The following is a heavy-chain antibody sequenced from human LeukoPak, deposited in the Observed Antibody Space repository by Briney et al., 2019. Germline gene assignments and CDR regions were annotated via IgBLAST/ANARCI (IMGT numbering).Heavy chain of an antibody. CDR1: GGSISSSSYY. CDR2: IYYSGST. CDR3: ARGDYGEHYFDY. Sequence: SSETLSLTCTVSGGSISSSSYYWGWIRQPPGKGLEWIGSIYYSGSTYYNPSLKSRVTISVDRSKNQFSLKLSSVTAADTAVYYCARGDYGEHYFDYWGQGTLVTVSS. D-gene: IGHD4-17*01. J-gene: IGHJ4*02. V-gene: IGHV4-39*07.